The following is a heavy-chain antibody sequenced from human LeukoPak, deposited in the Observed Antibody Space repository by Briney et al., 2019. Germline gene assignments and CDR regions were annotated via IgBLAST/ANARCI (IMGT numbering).Heavy chain of an antibody. CDR3: ATVSGYGLYYGMDV. CDR1: GYTFTSYD. CDR2: MNPNSGNT. J-gene: IGHJ6*02. V-gene: IGHV1-8*01. Sequence: ASVKVSCKASGYTFTSYDINWVRQATGQGLEWMGWMNPNSGNTGYAQKFQGRVTMTEDTSTDTAYMELSSLRSEDTAVYYCATVSGYGLYYGMDVWGQGTTVTVSS. D-gene: IGHD5-12*01.